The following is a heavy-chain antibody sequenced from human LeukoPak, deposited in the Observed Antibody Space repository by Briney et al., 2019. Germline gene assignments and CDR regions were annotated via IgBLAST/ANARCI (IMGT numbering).Heavy chain of an antibody. CDR2: IYYSRNT. V-gene: IGHV4-39*01. CDR3: ARLRYGGLEY. J-gene: IGHJ4*02. Sequence: SETLSLTCTVSGGSISSYYWAWLRQPPGKGLEWIGSIYYSRNTYYNPSLTSRVTISVDTSKNQFSLKVSSVTAADTAVYYCARLRYGGLEYWGQGTLVTVSS. D-gene: IGHD4-23*01. CDR1: GGSISSYY.